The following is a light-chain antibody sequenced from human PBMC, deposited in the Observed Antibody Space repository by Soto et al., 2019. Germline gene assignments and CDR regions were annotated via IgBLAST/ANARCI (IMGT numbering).Light chain of an antibody. Sequence: QSALTQPASVSGSPGQSITISCTGTSRDIGNYNYVSWYQQLPGKAPKLVIYEVSNRPSGISDRFSGSKSGQTASLTISGLQTEDEADYFCGSYRSSTTLVVFGGGTKLTVL. V-gene: IGLV2-14*01. CDR3: GSYRSSTTLVV. CDR2: EVS. J-gene: IGLJ3*02. CDR1: SRDIGNYNY.